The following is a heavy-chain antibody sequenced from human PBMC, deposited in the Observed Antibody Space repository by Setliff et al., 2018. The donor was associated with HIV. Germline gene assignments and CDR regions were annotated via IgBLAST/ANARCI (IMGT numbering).Heavy chain of an antibody. CDR2: ISSSSSYI. D-gene: IGHD1-26*01. J-gene: IGHJ4*02. Sequence: GGSLRLSCAASGFTFSSYSMNWVRQAPGKGLEWVSSISSSSSYIYYADSVKGRFTISRDNAKNSLYLQMNSLRAEDTAVYYCVRDSAASVWVGASVYYFDFWGQGIQVTVSS. CDR1: GFTFSSYS. V-gene: IGHV3-21*01. CDR3: VRDSAASVWVGASVYYFDF.